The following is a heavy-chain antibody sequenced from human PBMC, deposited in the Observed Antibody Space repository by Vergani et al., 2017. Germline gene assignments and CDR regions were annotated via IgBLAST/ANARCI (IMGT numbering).Heavy chain of an antibody. Sequence: EVQLVESGGGLVQPGRSLRLSCAASGFTFDDYAMHWVRQAPGKGLEWVSGISWNSGSIGYADSVKGRFTISRDNAKNSLYLQMNSLRAEDTALYYCAKDGSNYVVGGSINYWGQGTLVTVSS. CDR2: ISWNSGSI. V-gene: IGHV3-9*01. CDR1: GFTFDDYA. D-gene: IGHD4/OR15-4a*01. CDR3: AKDGSNYVVGGSINY. J-gene: IGHJ4*02.